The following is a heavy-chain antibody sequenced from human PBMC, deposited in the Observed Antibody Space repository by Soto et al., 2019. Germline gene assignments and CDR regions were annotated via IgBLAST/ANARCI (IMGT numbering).Heavy chain of an antibody. CDR3: AKYGILVVITPIAFVY. CDR2: ISGSGGST. D-gene: IGHD3-22*01. J-gene: IGHJ4*02. Sequence: GGSLRLSCADSGFTFSSYAMSWVRQAPGKGLEWVSAISGSGGSTYYADSVKGRFTISRDNSKNTLYLQMNSLRAEDTAVYYCAKYGILVVITPIAFVYWGQVTLVPVSP. V-gene: IGHV3-23*01. CDR1: GFTFSSYA.